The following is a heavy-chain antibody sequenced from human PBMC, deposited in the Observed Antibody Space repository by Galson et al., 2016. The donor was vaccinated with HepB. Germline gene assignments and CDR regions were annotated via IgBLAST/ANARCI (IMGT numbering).Heavy chain of an antibody. CDR1: AFTFSNYW. V-gene: IGHV3-74*01. CDR3: ARALRDDFWRGYYSGNLYYYGMDV. CDR2: IHSDGSSA. J-gene: IGHJ6*02. Sequence: SLRLSCAASAFTFSNYWMYWVRQAPGKGLVWVSRIHSDGSSASYAGSVKGRFTISRDNAKNTLYLQANSLRAEDTAVYYCARALRDDFWRGYYSGNLYYYGMDVWGQGTTVTVSS. D-gene: IGHD3-3*01.